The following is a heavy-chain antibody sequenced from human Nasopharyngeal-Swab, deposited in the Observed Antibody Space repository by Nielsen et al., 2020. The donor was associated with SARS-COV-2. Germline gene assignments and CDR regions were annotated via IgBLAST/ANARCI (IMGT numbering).Heavy chain of an antibody. Sequence: GESLKISCAASGFTVSSNYISWVRQAPGKGLEWVSFIYSGGSTYYADSVKGRFNISRDNSKNTLYLQMNSLRAEDTAVYYCARDGSGYSYGLLDYWGQGTLVTVSS. D-gene: IGHD5-18*01. CDR1: GFTVSSNY. CDR3: ARDGSGYSYGLLDY. J-gene: IGHJ4*02. CDR2: IYSGGST. V-gene: IGHV3-66*01.